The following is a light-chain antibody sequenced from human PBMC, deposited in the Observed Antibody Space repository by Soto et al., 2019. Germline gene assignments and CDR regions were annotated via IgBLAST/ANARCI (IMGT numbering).Light chain of an antibody. V-gene: IGKV1-5*01. Sequence: DIQMTQSPSILSASVGYRVTITCXASQSISSWLAWYQQEPGKAPKLLIYAASSLQSGVPSRFSGSGSGTDFTLTISSLQAEDFATYYCQQLSTYPSTFGGGTKVDIK. CDR1: QSISSW. J-gene: IGKJ4*01. CDR3: QQLSTYPST. CDR2: AAS.